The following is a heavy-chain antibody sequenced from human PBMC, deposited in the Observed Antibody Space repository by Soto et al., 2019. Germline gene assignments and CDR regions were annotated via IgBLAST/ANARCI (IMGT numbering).Heavy chain of an antibody. D-gene: IGHD2-15*01. J-gene: IGHJ4*02. CDR3: ARSCSGGSCLSDY. CDR2: IIPILGIA. V-gene: IGHV1-69*02. CDR1: GGTFSSYT. Sequence: QVQLLQSGAEVKKPGSSVKVSCKASGGTFSSYTISWVRQAPGQGLEWMGRIIPILGIANYAQKFQGRVTITADKSTSTAYMELSSLRSEDTAVYYCARSCSGGSCLSDYWGQGTLVTVSS.